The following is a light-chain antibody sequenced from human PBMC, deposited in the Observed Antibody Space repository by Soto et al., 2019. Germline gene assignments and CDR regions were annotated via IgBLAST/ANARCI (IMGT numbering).Light chain of an antibody. V-gene: IGLV2-23*01. Sequence: QSALTQPASVSGSPGQSITISCTGTSSDVGSYNLVSWYQQHPGKAPKLIIYEGSKRPSGVSNRFSGSKSGNTGSLTISGLQAEDEADYYCCSYAGSSTFYVFGTGTKLTVL. J-gene: IGLJ1*01. CDR1: SSDVGSYNL. CDR3: CSYAGSSTFYV. CDR2: EGS.